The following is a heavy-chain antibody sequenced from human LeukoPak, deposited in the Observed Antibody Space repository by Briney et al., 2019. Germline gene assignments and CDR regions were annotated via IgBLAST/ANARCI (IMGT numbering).Heavy chain of an antibody. D-gene: IGHD1-1*01. CDR3: AKAPPYTKYFDY. V-gene: IGHV3-23*01. CDR2: ISNSGDAT. Sequence: PGGSLRLSCAASGFKVSSNYMSWVRQAPGQGLEWVSTISNSGDATFYADAVKGRFTISRDNSKNTLYLQMYSLRAEDTAIYYCAKAPPYTKYFDYWGQGTLLTVSS. J-gene: IGHJ4*02. CDR1: GFKVSSNY.